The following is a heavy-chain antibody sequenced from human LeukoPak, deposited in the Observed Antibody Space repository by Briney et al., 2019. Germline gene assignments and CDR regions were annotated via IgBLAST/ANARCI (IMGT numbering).Heavy chain of an antibody. V-gene: IGHV4-39*01. D-gene: IGHD3-10*01. CDR2: IYYSGST. CDR3: ARQAPEILWFGWLSAIPDAAIDY. Sequence: SETLSLTCTVSGVSISSSNSYWGWIRQPPGKGLEWIGSIYYSGSTYYNPSLKSRVTISVDTSKNQFSLKLSSVTAVDTAVYYCARQAPEILWFGWLSAIPDAAIDYWGQGTLVTVSS. CDR1: GVSISSSNSY. J-gene: IGHJ4*02.